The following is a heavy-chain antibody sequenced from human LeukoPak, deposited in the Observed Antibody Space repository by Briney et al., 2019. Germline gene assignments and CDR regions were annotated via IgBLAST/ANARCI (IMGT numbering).Heavy chain of an antibody. D-gene: IGHD2-15*01. V-gene: IGHV3-30-3*01. CDR2: ISYDGSNK. Sequence: GRSLRLSCAASGFTFSSYAMHWVRQAPGKGLEWVAVISYDGSNKYYADSVKGRFTISRDNSKNTLYLQMSSLRAEDTAVYYCARIREYCSGGSCNYYYYGMDVWGQGTTVTVSS. CDR3: ARIREYCSGGSCNYYYYGMDV. J-gene: IGHJ6*02. CDR1: GFTFSSYA.